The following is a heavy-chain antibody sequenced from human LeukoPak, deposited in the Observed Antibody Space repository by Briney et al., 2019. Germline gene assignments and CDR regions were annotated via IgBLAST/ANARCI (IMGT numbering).Heavy chain of an antibody. Sequence: PSETLSLTCTVSGDXISTYYCSWVRQSPGKGLEWVAHIYYRGTTNYNPSLKSRVSISADTSKTPFSLILSSVTAADTAVYYGVSSAPRYCTGGTCYSSRGFDYWGQGALVTVSS. D-gene: IGHD2-15*01. CDR1: GDXISTYY. V-gene: IGHV4-59*01. J-gene: IGHJ4*02. CDR2: IYYRGTT. CDR3: VSSAPRYCTGGTCYSSRGFDY.